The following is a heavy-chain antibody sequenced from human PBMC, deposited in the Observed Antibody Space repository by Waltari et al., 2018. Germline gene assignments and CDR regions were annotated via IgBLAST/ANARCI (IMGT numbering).Heavy chain of an antibody. J-gene: IGHJ4*02. V-gene: IGHV1-3*03. CDR1: GYTFTSYA. CDR2: INAGNGNT. Sequence: QVQLVQSGAEVKKPGASVKVSCKASGYTFTSYAMHWVRQAPVKRLEWMGWINAGNGNTKYSQELQGRVSITRDTSASTAYMELSSLRSEDMAVYYWARDQGVLMVYAMTYWGQGTLVTVSS. CDR3: ARDQGVLMVYAMTY. D-gene: IGHD2-8*01.